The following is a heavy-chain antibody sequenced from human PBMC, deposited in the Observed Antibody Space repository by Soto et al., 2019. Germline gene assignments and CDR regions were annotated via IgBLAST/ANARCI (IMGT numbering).Heavy chain of an antibody. Sequence: SETLSLTCTVSGGSISNTNYYWGWIRQPPGKGLEWIGSIYYSGSTYYNPSLKSRVTMSVDTSKNQFSLKLSSVTAADTAVYYCAKREYCSGGSCYYFDYWGQGTLVTVSS. CDR3: AKREYCSGGSCYYFDY. D-gene: IGHD2-15*01. J-gene: IGHJ4*02. V-gene: IGHV4-39*01. CDR1: GGSISNTNYY. CDR2: IYYSGST.